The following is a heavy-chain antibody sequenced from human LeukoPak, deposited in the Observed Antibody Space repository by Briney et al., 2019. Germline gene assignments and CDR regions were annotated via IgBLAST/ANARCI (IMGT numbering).Heavy chain of an antibody. CDR3: ARDLGGYGDYGTNFDY. V-gene: IGHV3-21*01. CDR2: ISSSSSYI. Sequence: GETLRLSCAASGFTFSSYVMSWVPQAPGKGLEWVSAISSSSSYIYYADSVKGRFTISRHNAKRSLYLQMNSLRGEDTAVYYCARDLGGYGDYGTNFDYWGQGTLVTVSS. J-gene: IGHJ4*02. D-gene: IGHD4-17*01. CDR1: GFTFSSYV.